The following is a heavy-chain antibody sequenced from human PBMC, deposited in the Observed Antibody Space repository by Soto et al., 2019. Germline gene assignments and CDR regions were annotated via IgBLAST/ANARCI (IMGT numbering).Heavy chain of an antibody. CDR2: IYPGDSDT. CDR3: ERHRGPPGKEGTAPFYYYCYYMDV. J-gene: IGHJ6*03. V-gene: IGHV5-51*01. D-gene: IGHD3-10*01. CDR1: GYSFTSYW. Sequence: PGESLKISCKGSGYSFTSYWIGWVRQMPGKGLEWMGNIYPGDSDTRYSPSFQGQVTISADKSISTAYLQWSSLKASDTAMYYCERHRGPPGKEGTAPFYYYCYYMDVWGKGNTVTVSS.